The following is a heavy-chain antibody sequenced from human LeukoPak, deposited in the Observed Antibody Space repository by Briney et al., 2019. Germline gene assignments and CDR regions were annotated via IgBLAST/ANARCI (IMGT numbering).Heavy chain of an antibody. Sequence: GGSLRLSCAASGFTFSSYAMHWVRQAPGKGLEGVAVISYDGSNKYYADSVKGRFTISRDNSKNTLYLQMNSLRAEDTAVYYCARDPTFIYYYGMNVWGQGTTVTVSS. V-gene: IGHV3-30*04. CDR1: GFTFSSYA. CDR2: ISYDGSNK. CDR3: ARDPTFIYYYGMNV. J-gene: IGHJ6*02.